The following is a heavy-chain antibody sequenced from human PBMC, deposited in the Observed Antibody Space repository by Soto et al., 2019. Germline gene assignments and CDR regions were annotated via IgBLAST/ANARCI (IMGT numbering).Heavy chain of an antibody. CDR2: SVPTLGMA. D-gene: IGHD2-15*01. Sequence: QVHLVQSGAEVKKPGSSAKVSCKASGDTFTDHTVTWVRQAPGQGLEWMGRSVPTLGMANYAQTFQGRVTITADTSMTTAYLELTGLTSDDSAVYYCASGDCSGGRCYSDFDFWGQGTLVTVSS. J-gene: IGHJ4*02. V-gene: IGHV1-69*02. CDR3: ASGDCSGGRCYSDFDF. CDR1: GDTFTDHT.